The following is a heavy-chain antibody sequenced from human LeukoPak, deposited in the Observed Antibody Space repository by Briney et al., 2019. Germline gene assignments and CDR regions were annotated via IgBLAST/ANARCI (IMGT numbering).Heavy chain of an antibody. CDR3: ARGNSYEDAFDI. CDR1: RFTFSTYW. D-gene: IGHD3-22*01. CDR2: IYNDGRTT. V-gene: IGHV3-74*01. Sequence: PGGSLRLSCAASRFTFSTYWMHWVRQAPGKGLVWVSRIYNDGRTTTYADSVKGRFTISRDNAKSMLYLQMNSLRAEDTAVYYCARGNSYEDAFDIWGQGTMVTVSS. J-gene: IGHJ3*02.